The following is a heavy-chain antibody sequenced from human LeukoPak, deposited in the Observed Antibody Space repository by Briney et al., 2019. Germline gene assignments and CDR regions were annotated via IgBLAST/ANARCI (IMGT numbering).Heavy chain of an antibody. CDR2: ISGSGSYT. D-gene: IGHD3-22*01. Sequence: GGSLRLSCAASGFTFSGYSMSWVRQAPGKGLEWVSAISGSGSYTDYADSVKGRFTISKDNSKNTLYMRMSSLRAEDTAVYYCAKRRYDSSGHFDSWGQGTLVTVSS. V-gene: IGHV3-23*01. CDR1: GFTFSGYS. CDR3: AKRRYDSSGHFDS. J-gene: IGHJ4*02.